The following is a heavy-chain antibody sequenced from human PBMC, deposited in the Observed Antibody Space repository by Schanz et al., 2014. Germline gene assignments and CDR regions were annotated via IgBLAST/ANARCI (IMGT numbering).Heavy chain of an antibody. V-gene: IGHV3-66*01. J-gene: IGHJ3*02. CDR3: AKDMHKDYGGKPQAFDI. CDR2: IYSDGST. CDR1: GFTVSNNY. Sequence: EVLLVDSGGGLVQPGGSLRLSCGASGFTVSNNYMSWVRQAPGKGLECVSIIYSDGSTYYVDSVKGRFIISRDNSKNTVYLQMNSLRAEDTAVYYCAKDMHKDYGGKPQAFDIWGQGTMVTVSS. D-gene: IGHD4-17*01.